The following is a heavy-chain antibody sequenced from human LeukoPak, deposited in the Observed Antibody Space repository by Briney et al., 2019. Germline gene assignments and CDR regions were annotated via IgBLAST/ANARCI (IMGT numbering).Heavy chain of an antibody. CDR3: ARDERNAFDI. CDR1: GFTISSHA. Sequence: GWSLRLSCAASGFTISSHAMHWVRQAPGKGLEWVAVISYDGSNKYYADSVKGRFTISRDNSKNTLYLQMNSLRAEDTAVYYCARDERNAFDIWGQGTMVTVSS. D-gene: IGHD1-1*01. CDR2: ISYDGSNK. V-gene: IGHV3-30*04. J-gene: IGHJ3*02.